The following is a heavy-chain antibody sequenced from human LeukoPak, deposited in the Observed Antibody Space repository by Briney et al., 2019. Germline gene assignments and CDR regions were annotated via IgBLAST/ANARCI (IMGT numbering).Heavy chain of an antibody. CDR3: ARTAQYGSSWSDY. V-gene: IGHV1-18*01. CDR1: DYTFTEYG. J-gene: IGHJ4*02. Sequence: ASVKVSCKASDYTFTEYGITWVRQAPGQGLEWMGWISAYNGSTDYAQKLQGRVTMTTDTSTSTAYMELRSLRSDDTAVYYCARTAQYGSSWSDYWGQGTLVTVSS. CDR2: ISAYNGST. D-gene: IGHD6-13*01.